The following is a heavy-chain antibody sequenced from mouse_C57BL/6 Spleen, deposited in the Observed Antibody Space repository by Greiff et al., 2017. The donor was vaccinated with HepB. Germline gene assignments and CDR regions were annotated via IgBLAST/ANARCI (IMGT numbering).Heavy chain of an antibody. J-gene: IGHJ3*01. CDR1: GYTFTGYW. CDR3: ARLGGMAGLRREFAY. V-gene: IGHV1-9*01. Sequence: VKLVESGAELMKPGASVKLSCKATGYTFTGYWIEWVKQRPGHGLEWIGEILPGSGSTNYNEKFKGKATFTADTSSNTAYMQLSSLTTEDSAIYYCARLGGMAGLRREFAYWGQGTLVTVSA. D-gene: IGHD2-2*01. CDR2: ILPGSGST.